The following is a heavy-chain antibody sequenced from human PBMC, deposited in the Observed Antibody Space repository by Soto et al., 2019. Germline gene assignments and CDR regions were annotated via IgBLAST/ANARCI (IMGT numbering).Heavy chain of an antibody. CDR1: GFTFSSYA. D-gene: IGHD3-10*01. V-gene: IGHV3-30-3*01. J-gene: IGHJ4*02. CDR2: ISYDGSNK. Sequence: QVQLVESGGGVVQPGRSLRLSCAASGFTFSSYAMHWVRQAPGKGLEWVAVISYDGSNKHYADSVKGRFTISRDNSKNTLYLQMNSLRAEDTAVYYCARGSGAYGSGSYIDYWGQGTLVTVSS. CDR3: ARGSGAYGSGSYIDY.